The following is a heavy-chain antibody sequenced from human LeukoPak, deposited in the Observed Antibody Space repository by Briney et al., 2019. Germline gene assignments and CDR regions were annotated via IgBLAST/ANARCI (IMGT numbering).Heavy chain of an antibody. CDR2: INHSGST. J-gene: IGHJ4*02. Sequence: SETLSLTCAVYGGSFSGYYWRWIRQPTGKGREWIGEINHSGSTNYNPSLKSRVTISVDTSKNQFSLKLSSVTAADTAVYYCARGGIAAAGVRRKIDYWGQGTLVTVSS. V-gene: IGHV4-34*01. CDR1: GGSFSGYY. D-gene: IGHD6-13*01. CDR3: ARGGIAAAGVRRKIDY.